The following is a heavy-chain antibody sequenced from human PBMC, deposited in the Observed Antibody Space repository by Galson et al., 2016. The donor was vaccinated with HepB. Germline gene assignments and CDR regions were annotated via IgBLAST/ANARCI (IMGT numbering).Heavy chain of an antibody. D-gene: IGHD6-13*01. Sequence: QSGAEVKKPGESLRISCQGSGNDFTKYWINWVRQMPGKGLEWMGKVDPSDSYPNYSPSFQGHITMSADKSTTTVYLQWSSLKASDTAMYYCTRGSLIYSSNWSPFDSWGQGTLVTVSS. CDR3: TRGSLIYSSNWSPFDS. CDR2: VDPSDSYP. J-gene: IGHJ4*02. V-gene: IGHV5-10-1*01. CDR1: GNDFTKYW.